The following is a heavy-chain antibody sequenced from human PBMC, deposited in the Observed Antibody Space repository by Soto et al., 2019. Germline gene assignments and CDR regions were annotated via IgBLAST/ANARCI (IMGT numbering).Heavy chain of an antibody. Sequence: SETLSLTCTVSGGSISSSSYYWGWIRQPPGKGLEWIGSIYYSGSTYYNPSLKSRVTISVDTSKNQFSLKLSSVTAADTAVYYCASRVVTAGSDYFDYWGQGTLVTVSS. CDR1: GGSISSSSYY. V-gene: IGHV4-39*01. J-gene: IGHJ4*02. CDR3: ASRVVTAGSDYFDY. CDR2: IYYSGST. D-gene: IGHD2-21*02.